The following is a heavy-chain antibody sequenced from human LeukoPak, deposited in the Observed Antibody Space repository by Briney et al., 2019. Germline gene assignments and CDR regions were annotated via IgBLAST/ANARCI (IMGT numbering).Heavy chain of an antibody. CDR1: GYTFTSYG. J-gene: IGHJ4*02. CDR2: ISGYNGNT. D-gene: IGHD3-3*01. V-gene: IGHV1-18*01. CDR3: ARVVSGSGYSIY. Sequence: GASVKVSCKASGYTFTSYGISWVRQAPGQGLEWMGWISGYNGNTNYAQKFQGRVTMTTDTFTSTAYMELRSLRSDDTAVYYCARVVSGSGYSIYWGQGTLVTVSS.